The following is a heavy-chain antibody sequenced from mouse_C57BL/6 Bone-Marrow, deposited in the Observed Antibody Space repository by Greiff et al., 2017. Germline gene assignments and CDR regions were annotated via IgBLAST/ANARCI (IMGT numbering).Heavy chain of an antibody. CDR2: IDPSDSYT. V-gene: IGHV1-59*01. CDR3: ARLLRRWYFDV. D-gene: IGHD1-2*01. CDR1: GYTFTSYW. Sequence: QVQLQQPGAELVRPGTSVKLSCKASGYTFTSYWMHWVKQRPGQGLEWIGVIDPSDSYTNYNQKFKGKATLTVDTSSSTAYMQLSSLTSEYSAVDYCARLLRRWYFDVWGTGTTVTVSS. J-gene: IGHJ1*03.